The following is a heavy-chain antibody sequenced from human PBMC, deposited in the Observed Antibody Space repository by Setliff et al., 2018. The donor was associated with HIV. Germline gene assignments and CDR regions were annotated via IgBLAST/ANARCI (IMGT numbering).Heavy chain of an antibody. CDR1: GYTFTSYA. Sequence: ASVKVSCKASGYTFTSYAMHWVRQAPGQRLEWMGWINAGNGNTKYSQKFQGRVTITRDTSAGTAYMELSSLRSEDTAVYYCARGKGSSGYYYYYGMDVWGQGTTVTVSS. V-gene: IGHV1-3*01. CDR2: INAGNGNT. J-gene: IGHJ6*02. D-gene: IGHD3-10*01. CDR3: ARGKGSSGYYYYYGMDV.